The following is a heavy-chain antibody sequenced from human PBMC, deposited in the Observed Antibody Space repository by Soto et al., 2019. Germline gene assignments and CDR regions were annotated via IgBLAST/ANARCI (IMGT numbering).Heavy chain of an antibody. Sequence: GASVKVSCKASGYTFTSYAMHWVRQAPGQRLEWMGWINAGNGNTKYSQKFQGRVTITRDTSASTAYMELSSLRSEDTAVYYCARAEDPGIAAAGTPQYNWFDPWGQGTLVTVSS. CDR2: INAGNGNT. CDR1: GYTFTSYA. D-gene: IGHD6-13*01. CDR3: ARAEDPGIAAAGTPQYNWFDP. J-gene: IGHJ5*02. V-gene: IGHV1-3*01.